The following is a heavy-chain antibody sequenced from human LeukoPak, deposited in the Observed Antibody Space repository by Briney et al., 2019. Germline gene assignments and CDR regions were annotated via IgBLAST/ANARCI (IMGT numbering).Heavy chain of an antibody. J-gene: IGHJ4*02. V-gene: IGHV4-34*01. CDR3: ARHVRGGGPIYYFDY. CDR2: INHSGST. D-gene: IGHD3-10*02. CDR1: GGSFSGYY. Sequence: PSETLSLTCAVYGGSFSGYYWSWIRQPPGKGLEWIGEINHSGSTNYNPSLKSRVTISVDTSKNQFSLKLSSVTAADTAVYYCARHVRGGGPIYYFDYWGQGTLVTVSS.